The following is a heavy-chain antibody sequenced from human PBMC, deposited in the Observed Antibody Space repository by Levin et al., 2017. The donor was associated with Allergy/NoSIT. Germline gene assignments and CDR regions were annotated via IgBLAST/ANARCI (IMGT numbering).Heavy chain of an antibody. CDR3: ARRRYYGSGSSPAMDY. J-gene: IGHJ4*02. V-gene: IGHV4-34*01. D-gene: IGHD3-10*01. Sequence: SQTLSLTCAVYGGSFSGSYWSWIRQPPGKGLEWIGEINHSGSTNYNPSLKSRVTISVDTSKNQFSLKLNSVTAADTAVYYCARRRYYGSGSSPAMDYWGQGTLVTVSS. CDR2: INHSGST. CDR1: GGSFSGSY.